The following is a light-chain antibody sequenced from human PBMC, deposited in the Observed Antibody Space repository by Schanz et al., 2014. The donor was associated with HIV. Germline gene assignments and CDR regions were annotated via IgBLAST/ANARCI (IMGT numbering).Light chain of an antibody. CDR2: NTY. V-gene: IGLV1-44*01. CDR1: SSSIKTNA. Sequence: QSVLTQPPSASGTPGQRVTISCSGSSSSIKTNAVLWYQQLPGAAPKLLIYNTYHRPSGVPDRFSGSDSGASASLAISGLQSEDEADYYCATWVDSLKGWVFGGGTKLTVL. CDR3: ATWVDSLKGWV. J-gene: IGLJ3*02.